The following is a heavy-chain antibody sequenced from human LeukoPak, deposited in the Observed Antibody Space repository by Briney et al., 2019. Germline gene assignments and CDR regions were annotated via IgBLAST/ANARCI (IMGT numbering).Heavy chain of an antibody. CDR3: PRLGVITAAGTYDY. V-gene: IGHV3-11*01. D-gene: IGHD6-13*01. CDR1: GFTFSDYF. CDR2: MRGSGDTV. Sequence: GGSLRLSCAASGFTFSDYFMTWIRQAPGNGLEWIAHMRGSGDTVSYADSVRGRFTISRDNVKNSLYLQMNGLRVEDTAVYYCPRLGVITAAGTYDYRGQGALVTVSS. J-gene: IGHJ4*02.